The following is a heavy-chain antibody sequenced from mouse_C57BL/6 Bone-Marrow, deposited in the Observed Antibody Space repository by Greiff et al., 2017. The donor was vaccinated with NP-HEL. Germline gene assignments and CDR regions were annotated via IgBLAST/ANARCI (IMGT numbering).Heavy chain of an antibody. V-gene: IGHV1-4*01. CDR2: INPSSGYT. Sequence: VNVVESGAELARPGASVKMSCKASGYTFTSYTMHWVKQRPGQGLEWIGYINPSSGYTKYNQKFKDKATLTADKSSSTAYMQLSSLTSEDSAVYYCARGNYYGPPKDYWGQGTTLTVSS. CDR3: ARGNYYGPPKDY. CDR1: GYTFTSYT. J-gene: IGHJ2*01. D-gene: IGHD1-1*01.